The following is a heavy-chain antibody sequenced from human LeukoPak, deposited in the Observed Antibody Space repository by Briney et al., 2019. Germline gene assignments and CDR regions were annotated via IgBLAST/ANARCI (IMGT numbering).Heavy chain of an antibody. J-gene: IGHJ6*02. CDR2: ISYDGSNK. CDR3: AKTSGSYTYYYYGMDV. CDR1: GFTFSSYG. Sequence: PGGSLRLSCAASGFTFSSYGMHWLRQPPGKGLVGVAVISYDGSNKYYADSVKGRFTISRDNSNNTLYLQMHSLRAEDTAVYYCAKTSGSYTYYYYGMDVWGQGTTVTVSS. D-gene: IGHD1-26*01. V-gene: IGHV3-30*18.